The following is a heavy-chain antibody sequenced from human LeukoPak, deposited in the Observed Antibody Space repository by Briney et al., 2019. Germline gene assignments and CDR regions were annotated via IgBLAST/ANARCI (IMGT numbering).Heavy chain of an antibody. CDR3: ARMSGYCSGDSCYGNNWFDP. Sequence: SVKVSCKASGYTFTSYDINWVRQATGQGLEWMGGIIPIFATANYAQKFQGRVTITADESTSTAYMELSSLRSEDTAVYYCARMSGYCSGDSCYGNNWFDPWGQGTLVTVSS. D-gene: IGHD2-15*01. V-gene: IGHV1-69*13. J-gene: IGHJ5*02. CDR1: GYTFTSYD. CDR2: IIPIFATA.